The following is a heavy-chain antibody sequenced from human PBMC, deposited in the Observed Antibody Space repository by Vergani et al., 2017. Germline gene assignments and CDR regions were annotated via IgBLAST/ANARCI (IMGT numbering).Heavy chain of an antibody. Sequence: QLQLQESGPGLVKPSATLSLTCSVSGASIRSSNYYWGWIRQPPGKGLEWIASIYYSGSTYYNQSLKSRVTISVDTSKNQFSMKLSSVTAAGTAVYFCARHSXVGWLVKLGWIDPWGQGILVTVSS. CDR2: IYYSGST. D-gene: IGHD6-19*01. CDR3: ARHSXVGWLVKLGWIDP. J-gene: IGHJ5*02. CDR1: GASIRSSNYY. V-gene: IGHV4-39*01.